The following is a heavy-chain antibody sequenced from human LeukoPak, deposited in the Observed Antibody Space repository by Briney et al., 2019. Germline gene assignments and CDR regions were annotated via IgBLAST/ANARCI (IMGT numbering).Heavy chain of an antibody. D-gene: IGHD4-17*01. CDR2: INPSGGST. CDR3: AIFQGTYGDNDNDF. CDR1: GYTFTSYY. Sequence: ASVKVSCKASGYTFTSYYMHWVRQAPGQGLEWMGIINPSGGSTSYAQRFQGRVTITADDSSSTGYMEVSSLRSEDTAVYFCAIFQGTYGDNDNDFWGQGTLVTVSS. V-gene: IGHV1-46*01. J-gene: IGHJ4*02.